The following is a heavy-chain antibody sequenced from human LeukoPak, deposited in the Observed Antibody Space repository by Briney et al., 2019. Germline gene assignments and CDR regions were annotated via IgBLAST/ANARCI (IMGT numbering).Heavy chain of an antibody. J-gene: IGHJ4*02. CDR3: ARGRLLYSSGWPFDY. CDR1: GGSISSYY. D-gene: IGHD6-19*01. V-gene: IGHV4-59*01. Sequence: SETLSLTRTVSGGSISSYYWSWIRQPPGKGLEWIGYIYYSGSTNYNPSLKSRVTISVDTSKNQFSLKLSSVTAADTAVYYCARGRLLYSSGWPFDYWGQGTLVTVSS. CDR2: IYYSGST.